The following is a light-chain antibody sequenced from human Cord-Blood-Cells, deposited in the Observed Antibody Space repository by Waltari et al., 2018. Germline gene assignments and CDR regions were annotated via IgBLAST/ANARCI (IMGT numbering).Light chain of an antibody. J-gene: IGLJ1*01. V-gene: IGLV2-14*01. CDR2: DVS. Sequence: QSALTQPASVSGSPGQSITISCTGTSSDVGGYNYVSWYQQHPGKAPKLMIYDVSNRPSGVSNRFSGSKSGNTASLTISGLQAEDEADYYCSSYTSSSTLAYYVLGTGTKVTVL. CDR1: SSDVGGYNY. CDR3: SSYTSSSTLAYYV.